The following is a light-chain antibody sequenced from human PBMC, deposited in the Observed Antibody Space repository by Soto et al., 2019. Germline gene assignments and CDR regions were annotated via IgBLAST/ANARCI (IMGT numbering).Light chain of an antibody. V-gene: IGLV2-14*01. CDR1: SSDVGGYNY. CDR2: DVS. Sequence: QSALTQPASVSGSPGESITISCTGTSSDVGGYNYVSWYQRRPGKAPKLMIYDVSNRPSGVSNRFSGSKSGNTASLTISGLQAEXEXXYYCSSYTNSSIVFGTGTKLAVL. J-gene: IGLJ1*01. CDR3: SSYTNSSIV.